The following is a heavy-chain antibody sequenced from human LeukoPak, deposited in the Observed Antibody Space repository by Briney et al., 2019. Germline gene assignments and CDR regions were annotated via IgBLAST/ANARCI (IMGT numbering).Heavy chain of an antibody. V-gene: IGHV4-39*01. Sequence: SETLSLTCTVSGGSISSYYWAWIRQPPGKGLEWIGSVYSSGSTYYNPSLKSRVTISVDTSKNQFSLHVSPVLAADTAVYYCARRTLYWFDPWGLGTLVTVSS. CDR1: GGSISSYY. J-gene: IGHJ5*02. CDR3: ARRTLYWFDP. CDR2: VYSSGST.